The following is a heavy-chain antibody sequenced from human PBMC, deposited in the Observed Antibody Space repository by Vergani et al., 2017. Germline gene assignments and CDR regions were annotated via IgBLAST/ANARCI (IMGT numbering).Heavy chain of an antibody. D-gene: IGHD6-13*01. V-gene: IGHV4-59*13. J-gene: IGHJ4*02. CDR2: IYYSGST. CDR3: AGGGSSGWYCDY. CDR1: GGSISSYY. Sequence: QVQLQESGPGLVKPSETLSFTCTVPGGSISSYYWSWIRQPPGKGVEWIGYIYYSGSTNYNPSLRSPVTISVDTYKNQFSLKLSSVTAADTAVYYCAGGGSSGWYCDYWGQGTLVTVSS.